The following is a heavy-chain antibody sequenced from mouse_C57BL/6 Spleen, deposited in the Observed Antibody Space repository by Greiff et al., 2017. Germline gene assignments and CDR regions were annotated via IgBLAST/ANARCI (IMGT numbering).Heavy chain of an antibody. D-gene: IGHD2-5*01. Sequence: QVQLQQSGTELVKPGASVKLSCKASGYTFTSYWMHWVKQRPGQGLEWIGNINPSNGGTNYNEKFKSKATLTVDKSSSTAYMQLSSLASEDSAVYYCASPYSNHWYLDDWGTGTTVTVSS. J-gene: IGHJ1*03. CDR1: GYTFTSYW. CDR2: INPSNGGT. V-gene: IGHV1-53*01. CDR3: ASPYSNHWYLDD.